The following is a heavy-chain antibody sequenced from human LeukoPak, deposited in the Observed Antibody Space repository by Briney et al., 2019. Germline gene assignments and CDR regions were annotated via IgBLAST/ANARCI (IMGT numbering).Heavy chain of an antibody. Sequence: PGGSLRLSCAASGFTFSTYAMTWVRQAPGRGLEWVSATGGSGGSTYSADSVKGRFTISRDNSKNTLYLQMNSLTAADTAVYYCAQGGPRPGSYYSLAYWGQGTLVTVSS. V-gene: IGHV3-23*01. J-gene: IGHJ4*02. CDR3: AQGGPRPGSYYSLAY. D-gene: IGHD3-10*01. CDR1: GFTFSTYA. CDR2: TGGSGGST.